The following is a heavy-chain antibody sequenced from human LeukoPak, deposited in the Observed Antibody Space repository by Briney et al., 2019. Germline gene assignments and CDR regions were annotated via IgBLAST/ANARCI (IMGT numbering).Heavy chain of an antibody. D-gene: IGHD3-22*01. CDR2: IHYSGST. Sequence: SETLSLTCTVSGGSINNYYWSWIRQPPGKGLEWIGCIHYSGSTNYNPSLKSRVTISVDTSKNQFSLRLSSVTAADTAVYYCARVRDRSSYFYDFDYWGQGTLVTVSS. CDR3: ARVRDRSSYFYDFDY. V-gene: IGHV4-59*01. J-gene: IGHJ4*02. CDR1: GGSINNYY.